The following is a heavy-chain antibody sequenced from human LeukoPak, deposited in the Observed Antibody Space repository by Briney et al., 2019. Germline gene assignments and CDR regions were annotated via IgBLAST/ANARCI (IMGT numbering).Heavy chain of an antibody. V-gene: IGHV1-69*13. J-gene: IGHJ4*02. CDR1: GGTFSSYA. CDR2: IIPIFGTA. CDR3: ARGNPFWSGYYIHFDY. D-gene: IGHD3-3*01. Sequence: SVKVSCKASGGTFSSYAISWVRQAPGQGLEWMGGIIPIFGTANYAQKFQGRVTITADESTSTAYMELSSLRSEDTAVYYCARGNPFWSGYYIHFDYWGQGTLVTVSS.